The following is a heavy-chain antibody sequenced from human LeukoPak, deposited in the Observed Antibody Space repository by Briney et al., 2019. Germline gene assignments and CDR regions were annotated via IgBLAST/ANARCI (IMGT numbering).Heavy chain of an antibody. J-gene: IGHJ4*02. CDR3: ARTKPPCTSCLLLDY. D-gene: IGHD2-2*01. V-gene: IGHV1-2*02. Sequence: ASVKVSCKASGYTFTCYYIHWLRQAPGQGLEWMGWINPNSGGTNYAQKFQGLVTMSRDTSITTAYMELNRLISDDTAVYYCARTKPPCTSCLLLDYWGQGTLVTVSS. CDR2: INPNSGGT. CDR1: GYTFTCYY.